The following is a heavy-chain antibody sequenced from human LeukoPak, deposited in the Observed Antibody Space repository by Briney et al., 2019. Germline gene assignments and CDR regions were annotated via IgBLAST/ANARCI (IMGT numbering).Heavy chain of an antibody. V-gene: IGHV3-23*01. D-gene: IGHD3-22*01. Sequence: GGSLRLSCAASGFTFSNHGMNWVRQAPGKGLEWVSGISPSGDIRYYADSVKGRFTISRDNSKNTLYLQMNSLRAEDTAVYYCAKDPSVVVITGDAFDIWGQGTMVTVSS. CDR3: AKDPSVVVITGDAFDI. CDR1: GFTFSNHG. J-gene: IGHJ3*02. CDR2: ISPSGDIR.